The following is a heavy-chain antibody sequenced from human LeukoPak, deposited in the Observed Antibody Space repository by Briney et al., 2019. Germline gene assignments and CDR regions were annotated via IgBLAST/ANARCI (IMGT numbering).Heavy chain of an antibody. CDR2: ISYDGSNK. D-gene: IGHD2-15*01. J-gene: IGHJ5*02. V-gene: IGHV3-30-3*01. CDR3: ARDQLNCSGGSCRNWFDP. Sequence: PGGSLRLSYAASGFTFSSYAMHWVRQAPGKGLEWVAVISYDGSNKYYADSVKGRFTISRDNSKNTLYLRMNSLRAEDTAVYYCARDQLNCSGGSCRNWFDPWGQGTLVTVSS. CDR1: GFTFSSYA.